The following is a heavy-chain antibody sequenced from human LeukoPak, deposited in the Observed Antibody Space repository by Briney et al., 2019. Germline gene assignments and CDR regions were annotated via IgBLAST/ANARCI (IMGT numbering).Heavy chain of an antibody. Sequence: GGSLRLSCAASGFTFSSYAMSWVRQAPGKGLEWVSAISGSGGSTYYADSVKGRFTISRDNSKNTLYLQMNSLRAEDTAVYYCAREYYYDSSGYLHYYMDVWGKGTTVTVSS. CDR1: GFTFSSYA. CDR3: AREYYYDSSGYLHYYMDV. D-gene: IGHD3-22*01. CDR2: ISGSGGST. V-gene: IGHV3-23*01. J-gene: IGHJ6*03.